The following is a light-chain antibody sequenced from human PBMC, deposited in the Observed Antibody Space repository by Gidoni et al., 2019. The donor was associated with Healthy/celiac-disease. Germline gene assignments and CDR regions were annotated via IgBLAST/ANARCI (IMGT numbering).Light chain of an antibody. CDR3: QQRSHWPT. J-gene: IGKJ3*01. V-gene: IGKV3-11*01. CDR1: QSVSIY. Sequence: EIVLTQSPATLSLSPGKRATLPCRASQSVSIYLAWYQKKPGQAPRLLIYDTSNRATGIPARVSGRGSGTDFTLTITSLEPEDFAVYYCQQRSHWPTFGPGTKVDIK. CDR2: DTS.